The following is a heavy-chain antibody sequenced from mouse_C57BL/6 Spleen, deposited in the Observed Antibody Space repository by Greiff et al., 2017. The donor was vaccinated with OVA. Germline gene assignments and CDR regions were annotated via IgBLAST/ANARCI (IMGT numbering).Heavy chain of an antibody. CDR1: GYTFTDYY. V-gene: IGHV1-26*01. D-gene: IGHD2-2*01. CDR3: ARLDYGYDGDLPYYAMDY. CDR2: INPNNGGT. Sequence: EVQLQQSGPELVKPGASVKISCKASGYTFTDYYMNWVKQSHGKSLEWIGDINPNNGGTSYNQKFKGKATLTVDKSSSTAYMELRSLTSEDSAVYYCARLDYGYDGDLPYYAMDYWGQGTSVTVSS. J-gene: IGHJ4*01.